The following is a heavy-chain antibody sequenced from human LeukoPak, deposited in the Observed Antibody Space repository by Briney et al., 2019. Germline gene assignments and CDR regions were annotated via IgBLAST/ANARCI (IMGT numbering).Heavy chain of an antibody. CDR1: GFTVSSNY. CDR2: IYSGDGT. J-gene: IGHJ3*02. Sequence: GGSLRLSCAASGFTVSSNYMSWVRQAPGKGLEWVSDIYSGDGTNYADSVKGRFTISRDNSKNTLYLQMNSLRAEDTAVYYCARDREYYAFYIWGQGTMVTVSS. V-gene: IGHV3-53*01. CDR3: ARDREYYAFYI. D-gene: IGHD2/OR15-2a*01.